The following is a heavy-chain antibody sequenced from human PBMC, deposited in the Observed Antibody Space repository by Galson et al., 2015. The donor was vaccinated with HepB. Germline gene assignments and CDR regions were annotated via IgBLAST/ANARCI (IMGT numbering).Heavy chain of an antibody. D-gene: IGHD7-27*01. Sequence: SLRLSCAASGFTFSEYALHWVRQAPVKGLEWVAVISFDGTQTYYADSVTGRFTISRDKSRNTLFLQLSSLRYDDTAIYYCARDLNGGAMDVWGQGTTVTVSS. CDR2: ISFDGTQT. CDR1: GFTFSEYA. J-gene: IGHJ6*02. CDR3: ARDLNGGAMDV. V-gene: IGHV3-30*15.